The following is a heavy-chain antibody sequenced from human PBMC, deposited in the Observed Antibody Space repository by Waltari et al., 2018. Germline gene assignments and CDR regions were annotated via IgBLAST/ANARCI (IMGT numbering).Heavy chain of an antibody. Sequence: EVQLVQSGAEVKKPGATVKISCKASGYTFTDYYMHWVQQAPGKGLEWMGRVDPEDGETIYAEKFQGRVTITADTSTDTAYMELSSLRFEDTAVYYCATVTPSLEYSSSLFDYWGQGTLVTVSS. CDR2: VDPEDGET. CDR1: GYTFTDYY. D-gene: IGHD6-6*01. V-gene: IGHV1-69-2*01. J-gene: IGHJ4*02. CDR3: ATVTPSLEYSSSLFDY.